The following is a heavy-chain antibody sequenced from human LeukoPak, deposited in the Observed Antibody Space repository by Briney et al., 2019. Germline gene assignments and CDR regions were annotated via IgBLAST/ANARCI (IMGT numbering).Heavy chain of an antibody. V-gene: IGHV3-48*03. CDR1: GFTFSSYE. D-gene: IGHD6-19*01. CDR3: ARFGAVAGFFDY. Sequence: GSLRLSCAASGFTFSSYEMNWVRQAPGKGLEWVSYISSSGSTIYYADSVKGRFTISRDNAKNSLYLQMNSLRAEDTAVYYCARFGAVAGFFDYWGQGTLVTVSS. J-gene: IGHJ4*02. CDR2: ISSSGSTI.